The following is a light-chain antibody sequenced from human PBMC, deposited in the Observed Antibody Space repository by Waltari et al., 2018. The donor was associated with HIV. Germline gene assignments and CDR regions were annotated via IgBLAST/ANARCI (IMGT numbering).Light chain of an antibody. Sequence: QSVLTQPPSVSGAPGQRVTISCTGSSSNIGASYDIHWYQQLPGTAPKLLIFDNINRPSGGPDRFSGSKFATSASLAITGLQAEDEADYYCQSYDSSLGGFYVFGTGTKVTVL. CDR1: SSNIGASYD. J-gene: IGLJ1*01. CDR3: QSYDSSLGGFYV. V-gene: IGLV1-40*01. CDR2: DNI.